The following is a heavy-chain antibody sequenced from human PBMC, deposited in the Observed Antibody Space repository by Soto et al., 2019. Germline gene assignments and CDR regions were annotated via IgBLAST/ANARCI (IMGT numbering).Heavy chain of an antibody. CDR1: GFTFTSSA. CDR3: AIVCVYVHPNLQAV. J-gene: IGHJ6*02. CDR2: IVVGSGHT. V-gene: IGHV1-58*02. D-gene: IGHD5-12*01. Sequence: EASVKVSCKTSGFTFTSSAMQWVRQARGQGLEWIGWIVVGSGHTNHAQKFQERVTITRDMSTSTAYMELSSLRSEDTAMYYCAIVCVYVHPNLQAVWGQGTTVTVSS.